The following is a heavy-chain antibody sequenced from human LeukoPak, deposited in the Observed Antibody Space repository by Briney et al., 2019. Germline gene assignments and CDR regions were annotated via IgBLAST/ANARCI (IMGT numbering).Heavy chain of an antibody. J-gene: IGHJ4*02. D-gene: IGHD3-22*01. V-gene: IGHV3-21*01. Sequence: GGSLRLSCAASGFTFSSYSMNWVRQAPGKGLEWVSSISSSSSYIYYADSVKGRFTISRDNAKNSLYLQMNSLRAEDTAVYYCAKDWTYYYDSSPPDYWGQGTLVTVSS. CDR3: AKDWTYYYDSSPPDY. CDR1: GFTFSSYS. CDR2: ISSSSSYI.